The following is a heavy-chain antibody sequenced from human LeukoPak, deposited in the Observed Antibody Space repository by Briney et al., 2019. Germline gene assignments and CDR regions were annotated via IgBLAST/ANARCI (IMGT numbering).Heavy chain of an antibody. V-gene: IGHV3-48*01. D-gene: IGHD1-26*01. CDR1: GFTFSDYS. Sequence: PGGSLRLSCVASGFTFSDYSINWLRQAPGKGLEWVSYISSGSSTIYYADSVKGRFTISRDNSKNTLYLQMNSLRAEDTAVYYCAKYPQWELDAFDIWGQGTMVTVSS. CDR3: AKYPQWELDAFDI. CDR2: ISSGSSTI. J-gene: IGHJ3*02.